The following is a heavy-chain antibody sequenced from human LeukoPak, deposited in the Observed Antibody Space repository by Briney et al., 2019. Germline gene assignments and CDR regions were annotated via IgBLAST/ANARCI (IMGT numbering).Heavy chain of an antibody. CDR1: GGSINSYY. CDR3: ARVGSSYGYSGYFDY. D-gene: IGHD5-18*01. V-gene: IGHV4-59*01. Sequence: SETLSLTCSVSGGSINSYYYTWIRQPPGKGLEWIGYIYKSVSTYYNPSLKSRVTISIDTSTNQFSLKLISVTAADTALYYCARVGSSYGYSGYFDYWGQGTLVTVSS. CDR2: IYKSVST. J-gene: IGHJ4*02.